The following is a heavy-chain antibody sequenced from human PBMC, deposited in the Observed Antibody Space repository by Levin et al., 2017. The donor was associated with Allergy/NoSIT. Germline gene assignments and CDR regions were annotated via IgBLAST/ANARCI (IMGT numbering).Heavy chain of an antibody. V-gene: IGHV5-51*01. Sequence: GESLKISCKGSGYSFTSYWIGWVRQMPGKGLEWMGIIYPGDSDTRYSPSFQGQVTISADKSISTAYLQWSSLKASDTAMYYCARRGPGDILTGYYPPAGGEFDYWGQGTLVTVSS. CDR3: ARRGPGDILTGYYPPAGGEFDY. CDR1: GYSFTSYW. J-gene: IGHJ4*02. CDR2: IYPGDSDT. D-gene: IGHD3-9*01.